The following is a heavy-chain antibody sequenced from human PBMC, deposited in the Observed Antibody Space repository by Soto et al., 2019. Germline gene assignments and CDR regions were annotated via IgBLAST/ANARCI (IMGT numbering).Heavy chain of an antibody. CDR1: GGSISISSYY. Sequence: SETLSLTCTVSGGSISISSYYWGWIRQPPGKGLEWIGSIYYSGSTYYNPSLKSRVTISVDTSKNQFSLKLSSVTAADTAVYYCASDRSGSYKYGSQYGMDVWGQGTTVTVSS. D-gene: IGHD1-26*01. CDR2: IYYSGST. CDR3: ASDRSGSYKYGSQYGMDV. V-gene: IGHV4-39*01. J-gene: IGHJ6*02.